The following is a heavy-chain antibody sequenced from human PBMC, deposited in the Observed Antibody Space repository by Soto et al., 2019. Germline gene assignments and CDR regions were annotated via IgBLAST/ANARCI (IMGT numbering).Heavy chain of an antibody. J-gene: IGHJ4*02. CDR1: GGSISSSSYY. D-gene: IGHD1-20*01. CDR3: ARQPFVLLLTGNPLDY. Sequence: QLQLQESGPGLVKPSETLSLTCTVSGGSISSSSYYWGWIRQPPGKGLEWIGSIYYSGSTYYNPSLKSRVTISVDTSKNQFSLKLSSVTAADTAVYYCARQPFVLLLTGNPLDYWGQGTLVTVSA. CDR2: IYYSGST. V-gene: IGHV4-39*01.